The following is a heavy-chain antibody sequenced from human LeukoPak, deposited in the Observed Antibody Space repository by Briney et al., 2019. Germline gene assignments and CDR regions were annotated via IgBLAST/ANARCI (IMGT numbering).Heavy chain of an antibody. CDR3: ARETVYCTNGVCSENWFDP. V-gene: IGHV1-2*02. CDR2: INPNSGGT. J-gene: IGHJ5*02. CDR1: GYTFTSYD. D-gene: IGHD2-8*01. Sequence: ASVKVSCKASGYTFTSYDINWVRQAPGQGLEWMGWINPNSGGTNYAQKFQGRVTMTRDTSISTAYMELSRLRSDDTAVYYCARETVYCTNGVCSENWFDPWGQGTLVTVSS.